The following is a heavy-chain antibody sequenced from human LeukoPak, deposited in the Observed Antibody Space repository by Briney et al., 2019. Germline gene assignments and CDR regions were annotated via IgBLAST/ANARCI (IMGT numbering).Heavy chain of an antibody. CDR1: GGSFSGYY. CDR2: INHSGST. Sequence: SETLSLTCAVYGGSFSGYYWSWLRQPPGKGLEWIGEINHSGSTTYNPSLKSRVTISVDTSKSQLSLKLRSVTAADTAVYYCARAPGFGYYYMDVWGKGTTVIVSS. J-gene: IGHJ6*03. V-gene: IGHV4-34*01. CDR3: ARAPGFGYYYMDV. D-gene: IGHD3-16*01.